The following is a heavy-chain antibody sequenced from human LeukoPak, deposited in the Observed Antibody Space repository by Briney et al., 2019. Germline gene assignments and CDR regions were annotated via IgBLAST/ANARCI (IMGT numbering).Heavy chain of an antibody. Sequence: ASVKDSCKASGYTFISYAMNWVRQAPGQGLEWMGWINTNTGNPTYAQGFTGRFVFSLDTSVSTAYLQISSLKAEDTAVYYCAREGWELPGYYYYGMDVWGQGTTVTVSS. CDR2: INTNTGNP. D-gene: IGHD1-26*01. CDR1: GYTFISYA. CDR3: AREGWELPGYYYYGMDV. J-gene: IGHJ6*02. V-gene: IGHV7-4-1*02.